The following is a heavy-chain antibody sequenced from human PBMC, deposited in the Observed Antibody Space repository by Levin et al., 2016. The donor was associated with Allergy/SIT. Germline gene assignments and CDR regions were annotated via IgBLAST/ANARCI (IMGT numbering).Heavy chain of an antibody. D-gene: IGHD1/OR15-1a*01. Sequence: ASVKVSCKASGYTFTGYYMHWVRQAPGQGLEWMGWINPNSGGTNYAQKFQGRVTMTRDTSISTAYMELNRLRSDDTAVYYCARPREHFDYYYYGMDVWGQGTTVTVSS. CDR3: ARPREHFDYYYYGMDV. J-gene: IGHJ6*02. V-gene: IGHV1-2*02. CDR2: INPNSGGT. CDR1: GYTFTGYY.